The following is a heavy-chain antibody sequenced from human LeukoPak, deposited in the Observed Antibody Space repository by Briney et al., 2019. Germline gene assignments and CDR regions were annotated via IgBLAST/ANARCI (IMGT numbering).Heavy chain of an antibody. Sequence: PGGSLRLSCAASGFSFGSFGMHWVRQAPGKGLEWVAFIGHDGSRKDYAGAVKGRFTISRDNAKNSLYLQMNSLRAEDTAVYYCARDYGDYVGGNYYYYYMDVWGKGTTVTVSS. D-gene: IGHD4-17*01. CDR1: GFSFGSFG. J-gene: IGHJ6*03. CDR3: ARDYGDYVGGNYYYYYMDV. CDR2: IGHDGSRK. V-gene: IGHV3-33*01.